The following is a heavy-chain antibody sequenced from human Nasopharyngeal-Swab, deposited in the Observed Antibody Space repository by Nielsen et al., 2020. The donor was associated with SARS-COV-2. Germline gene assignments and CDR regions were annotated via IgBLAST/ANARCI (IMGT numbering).Heavy chain of an antibody. Sequence: KVSCKGSGYSFTSYWIGWVRQIPGKGLEWMGIIYPGDSDTRYSPSFQGQVTISADKSISTAYLQWSSLKASDTAMYYCARQALGRDGYINPDYWGQGTLVTVSS. CDR2: IYPGDSDT. V-gene: IGHV5-51*01. J-gene: IGHJ4*02. D-gene: IGHD5-24*01. CDR3: ARQALGRDGYINPDY. CDR1: GYSFTSYW.